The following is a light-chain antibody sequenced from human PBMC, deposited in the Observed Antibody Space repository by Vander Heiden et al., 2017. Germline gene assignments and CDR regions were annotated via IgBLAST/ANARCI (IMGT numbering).Light chain of an antibody. CDR2: EDN. J-gene: IGLJ3*02. Sequence: NFMLTQPHSVSESPGKPVTISCTRSSGSIASNYVQWYQQRPGSSPTTVIYEDNQRPSGVPDRFSGSIDSSSNSASLTISGLKTEDEADYYCQSYDSSNLNWVFGGGTKLTVL. V-gene: IGLV6-57*01. CDR3: QSYDSSNLNWV. CDR1: SGSIASNY.